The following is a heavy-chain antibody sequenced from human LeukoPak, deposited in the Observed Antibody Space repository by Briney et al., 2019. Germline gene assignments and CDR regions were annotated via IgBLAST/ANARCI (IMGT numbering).Heavy chain of an antibody. V-gene: IGHV1-69*04. D-gene: IGHD5-18*01. Sequence: ASVKVSCKASGATFSSYAISWVRQAPGQGLEWMGRIIPILGIANYAQKFQGRVTITADKSTSTAYMELSSLRSEDTAVYYCARSRVYSYGYYFDYWGQGTLVTVSS. J-gene: IGHJ4*02. CDR1: GATFSSYA. CDR3: ARSRVYSYGYYFDY. CDR2: IIPILGIA.